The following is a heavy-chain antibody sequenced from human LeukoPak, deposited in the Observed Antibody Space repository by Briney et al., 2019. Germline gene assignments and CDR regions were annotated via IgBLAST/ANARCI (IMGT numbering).Heavy chain of an antibody. CDR2: ISAYNGNT. CDR3: ARERPPTIFRSLYGMDV. V-gene: IGHV1-18*01. CDR1: GGTFSSYA. J-gene: IGHJ6*02. Sequence: ASVKVSCKASGGTFSSYAISWVRRAPGQGLEWMGWISAYNGNTNYAQKLQGRVTMTTDTSTSTAYMELRSLRSDDTAVYYCARERPPTIFRSLYGMDVWGQGTTVTVSS. D-gene: IGHD3-3*01.